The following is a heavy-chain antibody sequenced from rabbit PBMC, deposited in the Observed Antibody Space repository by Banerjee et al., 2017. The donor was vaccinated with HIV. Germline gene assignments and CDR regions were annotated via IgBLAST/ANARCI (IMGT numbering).Heavy chain of an antibody. J-gene: IGHJ4*01. Sequence: QSLVESGGDLVKPGEALPLPCTASGSTLSRNYICRVRQAPGKGLEWIACINTSSGSNVYATWAKGRFTISRTSSSTVALQMTSLTAADTATYFCARDVAGVSGWNFDLWGPGTLVTVS. CDR3: ARDVAGVSGWNFDL. V-gene: IGHV1S40*01. D-gene: IGHD1-1*01. CDR2: INTSSGSN. CDR1: GSTLSRNY.